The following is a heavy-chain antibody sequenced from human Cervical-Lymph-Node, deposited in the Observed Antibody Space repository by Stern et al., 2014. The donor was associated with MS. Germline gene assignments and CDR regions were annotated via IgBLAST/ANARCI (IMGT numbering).Heavy chain of an antibody. Sequence: EVQLDESGGGLVQPGRSLRLSCAASGFTFDDYAMHWVRQAPGQGLEWVSGISWKSVTIGYAGSVKGRFTISRDNAENSLYLQMNSLRVEDTALYYCARQKVEKNNYHYAMDVWGQGTTVTVSS. CDR3: ARQKVEKNNYHYAMDV. J-gene: IGHJ6*02. D-gene: IGHD5-24*01. CDR1: GFTFDDYA. V-gene: IGHV3-9*01. CDR2: ISWKSVTI.